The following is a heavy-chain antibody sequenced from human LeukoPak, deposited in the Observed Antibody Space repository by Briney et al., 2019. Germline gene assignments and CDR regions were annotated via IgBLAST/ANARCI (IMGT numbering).Heavy chain of an antibody. V-gene: IGHV3-23*01. D-gene: IGHD1-26*01. J-gene: IGHJ4*02. CDR3: ASDLHEELPIYYFDY. CDR1: GFSFSSYA. CDR2: IRGSGGST. Sequence: GGSLRLSCAASGFSFSSYAMSWVRQAPGKGLEWASSIRGSGGSTYSADSVKGRFTISRDNSKNTLYLQMNSLRAEDTAVYYCASDLHEELPIYYFDYWGQGTLVTVSS.